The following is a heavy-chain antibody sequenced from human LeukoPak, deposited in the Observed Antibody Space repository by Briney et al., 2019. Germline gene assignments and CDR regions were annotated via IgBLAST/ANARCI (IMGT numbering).Heavy chain of an antibody. CDR3: ARSSIAAAGTDY. CDR2: IYYSGST. V-gene: IGHV4-39*07. D-gene: IGHD6-13*01. J-gene: IGHJ4*02. CDR1: GGSISSSSYY. Sequence: SETPSLTCTVSGGSISSSSYYWGWIRQPPGKGLEWIGSIYYSGSTYYNPSLKSRVTISVDTSKNQFSLKLSSVTAADTAVYYCARSSIAAAGTDYWGQGTLVTVSS.